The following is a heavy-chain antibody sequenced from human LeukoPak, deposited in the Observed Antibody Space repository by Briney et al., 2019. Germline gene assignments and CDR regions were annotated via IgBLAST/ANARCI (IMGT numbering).Heavy chain of an antibody. V-gene: IGHV1-46*01. D-gene: IGHD3-10*01. CDR3: ARANGGGLDY. J-gene: IGHJ4*02. CDR1: GYTFSTYY. Sequence: GASVKVSRKTSGYTFSTYYMHWVRQAPGQGLEWLGIIHPTDGSTSYTQKIQGRVTMTRDTATGTVYLELSSLRSEDTAVYWCARANGGGLDYWGQGTLITVSS. CDR2: IHPTDGST.